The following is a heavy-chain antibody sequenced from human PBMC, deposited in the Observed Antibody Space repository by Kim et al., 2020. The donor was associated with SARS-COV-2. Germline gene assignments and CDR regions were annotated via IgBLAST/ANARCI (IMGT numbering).Heavy chain of an antibody. CDR1: GDTFSGFY. CDR3: ARDQGGLDV. CDR2: INPNSGAT. V-gene: IGHV1-2*02. J-gene: IGHJ6*02. Sequence: SVKVSCKASGDTFSGFYMHWVRQAPGQGLEWMGWINPNSGATNYAQKFQDRITLTRDTSISTGYMELNRLTSDDTAVYYCARDQGGLDVWGQGTTVTVS.